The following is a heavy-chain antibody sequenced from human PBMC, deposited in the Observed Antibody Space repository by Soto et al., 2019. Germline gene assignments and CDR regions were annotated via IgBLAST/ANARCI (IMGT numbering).Heavy chain of an antibody. CDR3: ARDASSGSYGY. Sequence: GASVKGSCKASGYTITIYGSSWGRQAPGQGLEWMGWISAYNGNTNYAQKLQGRVTMTTDTSTSTAYMELRSLRSDDTAVYYCARDASSGSYGYWGQGTLVTVSS. D-gene: IGHD3-10*01. J-gene: IGHJ4*02. V-gene: IGHV1-18*01. CDR2: ISAYNGNT. CDR1: GYTITIYG.